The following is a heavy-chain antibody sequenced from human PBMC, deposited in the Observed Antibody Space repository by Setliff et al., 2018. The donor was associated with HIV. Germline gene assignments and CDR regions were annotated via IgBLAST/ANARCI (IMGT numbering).Heavy chain of an antibody. J-gene: IGHJ3*02. CDR1: GYTFTDNY. Sequence: ASVKVSCKASGYTFTDNYIHWVRQAPGQVLEWMAWINSASGGTNYAQNFQGRVTVTRDTSINTVYFELNGLKSDDTAVYYCARDYIHVFDIWGQGTMVTVSS. V-gene: IGHV1-2*02. CDR3: ARDYIHVFDI. CDR2: INSASGGT.